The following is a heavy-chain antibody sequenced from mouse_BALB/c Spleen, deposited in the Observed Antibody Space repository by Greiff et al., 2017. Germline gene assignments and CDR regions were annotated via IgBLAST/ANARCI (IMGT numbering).Heavy chain of an antibody. D-gene: IGHD1-1*01. Sequence: QVQLKESGAELVKPGASVKLSCKASGYTFTSYYMYWVKQRPGQGLEWIGGINPSNGGTNFNEKFKSKATLTVDKSSSTAYMQLSSLTSEDSAVYYCTRALDYYGSRGYFDYWGQGTTLTVSS. J-gene: IGHJ2*01. CDR3: TRALDYYGSRGYFDY. CDR2: INPSNGGT. CDR1: GYTFTSYY. V-gene: IGHV1S81*02.